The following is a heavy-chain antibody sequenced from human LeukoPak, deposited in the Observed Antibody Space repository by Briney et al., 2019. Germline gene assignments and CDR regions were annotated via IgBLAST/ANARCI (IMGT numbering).Heavy chain of an antibody. CDR1: GGSISSSSYY. CDR2: IYYSGST. CDR3: ARGSGGSPPGWFDP. V-gene: IGHV4-39*07. Sequence: SETLSLTRTVSGGSISSSSYYWGWIRQPPGKGLEWIGSIYYSGSTYYNPSLKSRVTISVDTSKNQFSLKLSSVTAADTAVYYCARGSGGSPPGWFDPWGQGTLVTVSS. D-gene: IGHD2-15*01. J-gene: IGHJ5*02.